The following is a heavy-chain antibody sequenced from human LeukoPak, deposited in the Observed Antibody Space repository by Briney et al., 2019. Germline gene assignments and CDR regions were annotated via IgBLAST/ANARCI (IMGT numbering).Heavy chain of an antibody. V-gene: IGHV3-30*02. J-gene: IGHJ4*02. D-gene: IGHD3-22*01. CDR1: GFTFSTYG. Sequence: PGGSLRLSCAASGFTFSTYGMHWVRQAPGKGLEWVAFIQYDGSNKYHADSVKGRFTISRDNSKNTLYLQMNSLRAEDTAVYYCAKDRISYYYDSSGYFLFPDYWGQGTLVTVSS. CDR3: AKDRISYYYDSSGYFLFPDY. CDR2: IQYDGSNK.